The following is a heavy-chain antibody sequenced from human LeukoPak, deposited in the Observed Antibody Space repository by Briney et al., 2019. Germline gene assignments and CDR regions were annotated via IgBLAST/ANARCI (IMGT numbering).Heavy chain of an antibody. CDR3: ARVRGDWQAYYFDY. J-gene: IGHJ4*02. Sequence: GASVKVSCKASGYTFTGYYMHWVRQAPGQGLEWMGWINPNSGGTNYAQKFQGRVTMTRDTSISTAYMELSRLRSDDTAVYYCARVRGDWQAYYFDYWGQGTLVTVSS. CDR1: GYTFTGYY. CDR2: INPNSGGT. V-gene: IGHV1-2*02. D-gene: IGHD3-9*01.